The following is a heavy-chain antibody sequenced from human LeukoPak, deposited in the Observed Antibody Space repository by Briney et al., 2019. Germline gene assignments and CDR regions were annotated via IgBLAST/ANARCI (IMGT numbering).Heavy chain of an antibody. J-gene: IGHJ6*04. CDR1: GFTFSSYA. CDR2: ISYDGSNK. CDR3: ASTRSHYYYYGMDV. V-gene: IGHV3-30*04. Sequence: PGRSLRLSCAAPGFTFSSYAMHWVRQAPGKGLEWVAVISYDGSNKYYADSVKGRFTISRDNSKNTLYLQMNSLRAEDTAVYYCASTRSHYYYYGMDVWGKGTTVTVSS.